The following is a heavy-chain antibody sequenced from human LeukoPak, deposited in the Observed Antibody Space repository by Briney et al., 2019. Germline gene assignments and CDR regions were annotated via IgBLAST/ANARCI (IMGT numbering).Heavy chain of an antibody. CDR1: GFTFTTYD. Sequence: GGTLRLSCAASGFTFTTYDMSWVRQAPGKGLEWVANIKQDGSEIYYLDSVRGRFTISRDNAKSSLFLQMNSLRAEDTAVYYCARYGVAAGNDYWGQGTLVSVSS. J-gene: IGHJ4*02. D-gene: IGHD3-3*01. V-gene: IGHV3-7*01. CDR2: IKQDGSEI. CDR3: ARYGVAAGNDY.